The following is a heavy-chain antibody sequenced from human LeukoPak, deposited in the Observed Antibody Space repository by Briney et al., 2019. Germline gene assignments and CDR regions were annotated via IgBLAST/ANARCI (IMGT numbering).Heavy chain of an antibody. CDR1: GFTFSSYA. CDR2: ISGSGGST. V-gene: IGHV3-23*01. CDR3: ARSSPRRITIFGVVISEWFDP. D-gene: IGHD3-3*01. Sequence: GGSLRLSCAASGFTFSSYAMSWVRQAPGKGLEWVSAISGSGGSTYYADSVKGRFTISRDNSKNTLYLKMNSLRAEDTAVYYCARSSPRRITIFGVVISEWFDPWGQGTLVTVSS. J-gene: IGHJ5*02.